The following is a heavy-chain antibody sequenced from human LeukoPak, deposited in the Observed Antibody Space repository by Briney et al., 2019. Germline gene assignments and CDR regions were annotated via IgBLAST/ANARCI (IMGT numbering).Heavy chain of an antibody. CDR3: AKSLRLGELSSFDS. CDR1: GFTFDDYA. CDR2: ISWNSAGI. D-gene: IGHD3-16*02. V-gene: IGHV3-9*01. Sequence: GRSLRLSCTASGFTFDDYAMHWVRQVPRKGLEWVSGISWNSAGILYADSVKGRFTTSRDNAKNSLYLQMSSLRADDTAFYYCAKSLRLGELSSFDSWGQGTLVTVSS. J-gene: IGHJ4*02.